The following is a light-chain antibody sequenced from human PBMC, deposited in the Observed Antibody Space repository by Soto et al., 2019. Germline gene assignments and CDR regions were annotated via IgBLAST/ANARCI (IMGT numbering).Light chain of an antibody. Sequence: EIVMTQSPATLSVSPGERATLSCRARQSVSGNLAWYQQKPGQAPRLLIYGASTRATGIPARFSGSGSGTEFTLTLSSLQSEDFAVYYCQQYNNWPRTFGQGTKVEIK. CDR1: QSVSGN. J-gene: IGKJ1*01. CDR3: QQYNNWPRT. V-gene: IGKV3-15*01. CDR2: GAS.